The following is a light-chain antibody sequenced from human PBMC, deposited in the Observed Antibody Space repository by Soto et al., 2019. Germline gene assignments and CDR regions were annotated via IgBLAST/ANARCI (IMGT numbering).Light chain of an antibody. CDR1: QTVTSSF. J-gene: IGKJ2*01. Sequence: EIVLTQSPGTLSLSPGGRATLSCRASQTVTSSFLACYQQKPGQAPRLLIYGASTRATGIPDRFSGIGSGTDFTLTISRLEPEDFAVYYCQQYGNSQYTFGQGTKVEIK. CDR3: QQYGNSQYT. CDR2: GAS. V-gene: IGKV3-20*01.